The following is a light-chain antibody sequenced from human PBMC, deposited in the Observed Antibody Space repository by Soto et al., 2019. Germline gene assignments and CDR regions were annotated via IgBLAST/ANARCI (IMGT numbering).Light chain of an antibody. V-gene: IGKV1D-12*01. CDR3: QQANSFPLT. J-gene: IGKJ5*01. CDR1: QGISSW. CDR2: AAS. Sequence: DIQMTQSPSSVSASVGDRVTITCRASQGISSWLVWYQQKPGKAPKLLIYAASSLQSGVPSRFSGSGSGTDFTLTISSLQPEDFATYYCQQANSFPLTCGQGTRLEIK.